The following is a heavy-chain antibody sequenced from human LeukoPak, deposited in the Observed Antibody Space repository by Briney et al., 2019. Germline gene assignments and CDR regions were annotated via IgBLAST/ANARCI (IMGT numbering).Heavy chain of an antibody. CDR3: AKGSKAVLFTRDHCMDV. CDR1: GFTFSSYS. CDR2: IRYDGSNK. Sequence: GGSLRLSCAASGFTFSSYSMNWVRQAPGKGLEWVAFIRYDGSNKYYADSVRGRFTISRDDSKNTLYLQMNSLRAEDTAVYFCAKGSKAVLFTRDHCMDVWGKGTTVTISS. D-gene: IGHD6-19*01. V-gene: IGHV3-30*02. J-gene: IGHJ6*03.